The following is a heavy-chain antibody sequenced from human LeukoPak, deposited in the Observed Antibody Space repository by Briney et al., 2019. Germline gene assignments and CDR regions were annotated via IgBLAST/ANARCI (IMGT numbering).Heavy chain of an antibody. Sequence: PGRSLRLSCAASGFTFADYAMHWVRQTPGKGLEWVSGISWNSGNIDYADSVKGRFTISRDNAKNSLYLHMNSLRAEDTALYYCAKGRGYNYGYIFGYFDYWGQGTLVTVSS. CDR3: AKGRGYNYGYIFGYFDY. CDR1: GFTFADYA. D-gene: IGHD5-18*01. V-gene: IGHV3-9*01. CDR2: ISWNSGNI. J-gene: IGHJ4*02.